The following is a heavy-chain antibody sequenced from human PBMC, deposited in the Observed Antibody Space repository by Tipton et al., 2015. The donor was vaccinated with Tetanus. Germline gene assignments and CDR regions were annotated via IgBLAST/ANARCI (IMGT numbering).Heavy chain of an antibody. J-gene: IGHJ4*02. Sequence: TLSLTCTVSGGSISSDAHYWSWIRQAPGKGLEWLGYISHSGTTNYNPSLMSRVTLSLDTARGQFSLKLTSVTAADAAVYFCARDRRDFAYDSRGFYSPLYYFDNWGQRVRVTVSS. CDR3: ARDRRDFAYDSRGFYSPLYYFDN. V-gene: IGHV4-30-4*01. CDR1: GGSISSDAHY. CDR2: ISHSGTT. D-gene: IGHD3-22*01.